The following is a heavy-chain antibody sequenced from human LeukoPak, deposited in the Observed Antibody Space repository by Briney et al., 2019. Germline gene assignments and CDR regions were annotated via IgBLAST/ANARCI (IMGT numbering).Heavy chain of an antibody. Sequence: GGSLRLSCAASGFTFSSYSMNCVRQAPGKGREYVSAISSNGGSTYYANSVKGRFTISRDNSKNTLYLQMGSLRAEDMAVYYCARELPSGGRGVDYWGQGTLVTVSS. V-gene: IGHV3-64*01. CDR2: ISSNGGST. CDR3: ARELPSGGRGVDY. D-gene: IGHD2-15*01. J-gene: IGHJ4*02. CDR1: GFTFSSYS.